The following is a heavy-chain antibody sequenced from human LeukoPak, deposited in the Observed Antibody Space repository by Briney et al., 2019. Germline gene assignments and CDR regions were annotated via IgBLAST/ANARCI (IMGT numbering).Heavy chain of an antibody. J-gene: IGHJ4*02. CDR2: IYSGGST. CDR1: GFTVSSNY. V-gene: IGHV3-66*01. Sequence: GGSLRLSCAASGFTVSSNYMSWVRQAPGKGLEWVSVIYSGGSTYYADSVKGRFTISRDNSKNTLYLQMNSLRAEDTAVYYCAREAYSSSLYYFDYWGQGTLVTVSS. D-gene: IGHD6-13*01. CDR3: AREAYSSSLYYFDY.